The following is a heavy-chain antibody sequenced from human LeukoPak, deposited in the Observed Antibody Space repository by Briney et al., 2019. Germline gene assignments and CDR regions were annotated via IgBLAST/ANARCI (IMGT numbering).Heavy chain of an antibody. Sequence: GESLKISCKDSGYMFTSYWIAWVRQMPGKGLEWMGIIYPSDSETRYSPSFQGHISISVDRFASTAYLQWNSLKASDTAMYYCATWGSWYWGAAVDAFDIWGQGTMVTVSS. J-gene: IGHJ3*02. V-gene: IGHV5-51*01. D-gene: IGHD6-13*01. CDR2: IYPSDSET. CDR3: ATWGSWYWGAAVDAFDI. CDR1: GYMFTSYW.